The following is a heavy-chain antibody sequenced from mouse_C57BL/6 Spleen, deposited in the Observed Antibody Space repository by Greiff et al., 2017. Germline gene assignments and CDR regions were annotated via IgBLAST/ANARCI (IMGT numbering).Heavy chain of an antibody. V-gene: IGHV1-80*01. CDR1: GYAFSSYW. CDR3: ARSWDSPYYAMDY. J-gene: IGHJ4*01. Sequence: VKLVESGAELVKPGASVKISCKASGYAFSSYWMNWVKQRPGKGLEWIGQIYPGDGDTNYNGKFKGKATLTADKSSSTAYMQLSSLTSEDSAVYFCARSWDSPYYAMDYWGQGTSVTVSS. CDR2: IYPGDGDT. D-gene: IGHD3-3*01.